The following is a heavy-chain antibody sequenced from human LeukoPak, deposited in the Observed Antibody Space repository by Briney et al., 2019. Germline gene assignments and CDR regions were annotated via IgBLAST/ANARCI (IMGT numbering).Heavy chain of an antibody. CDR3: AKDRRNVGFFDC. CDR2: ISYDGSNK. CDR1: GFIFSSYG. Sequence: GRSLRLSCAASGFIFSSYGMHWVRQAPGKGLEWVATISYDGSNKYFANSVKGRFTISRDNSKNTLYLQMNSLRAEDTAVYYCAKDRRNVGFFDCWGQGTLVTVSS. D-gene: IGHD1-14*01. V-gene: IGHV3-30*18. J-gene: IGHJ4*02.